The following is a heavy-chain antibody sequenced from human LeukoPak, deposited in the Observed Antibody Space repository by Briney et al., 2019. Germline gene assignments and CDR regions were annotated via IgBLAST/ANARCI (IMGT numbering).Heavy chain of an antibody. V-gene: IGHV3-7*01. Sequence: GGSLRLSCAASGFTFSSYWMSWVRQAPGKGLEWVANIKQYGSETYYVDSVKGRFTISRDNAKTSLYLQTNSLRDEDTAVYYCASPTIFGVVIYYWGQGTLVTVSS. CDR1: GFTFSSYW. J-gene: IGHJ4*02. D-gene: IGHD3-3*01. CDR3: ASPTIFGVVIYY. CDR2: IKQYGSET.